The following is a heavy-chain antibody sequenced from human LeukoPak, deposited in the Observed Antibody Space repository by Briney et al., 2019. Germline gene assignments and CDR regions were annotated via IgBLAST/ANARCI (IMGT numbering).Heavy chain of an antibody. V-gene: IGHV4-34*01. CDR1: GGSFSGYY. J-gene: IGHJ4*02. Sequence: SETLSFTCAVYGGSFSGYYWSWIRQPPGKGLEWIGEINHSGSTNYNPSLKSRVTISVDTSKNQFSLKLSSVTAADTAVYYCARGNFGIAAAGTKYYFDYWGQGTLVTVSS. D-gene: IGHD6-13*01. CDR2: INHSGST. CDR3: ARGNFGIAAAGTKYYFDY.